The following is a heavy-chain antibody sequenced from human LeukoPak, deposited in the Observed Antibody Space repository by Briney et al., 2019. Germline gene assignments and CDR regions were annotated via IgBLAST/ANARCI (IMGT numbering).Heavy chain of an antibody. CDR2: IYYTGTT. Sequence: PSETLSLTCTVSGGSISSYYWSWIRQPPGKGLEWTGYIYYTGTTNYNPSLKSRLTISVDTSKNQFSLNLSSVTSADTAVYYCAREGWGYYFDFWGQGTLVTVSS. J-gene: IGHJ4*02. CDR3: AREGWGYYFDF. D-gene: IGHD7-27*01. V-gene: IGHV4-59*01. CDR1: GGSISSYY.